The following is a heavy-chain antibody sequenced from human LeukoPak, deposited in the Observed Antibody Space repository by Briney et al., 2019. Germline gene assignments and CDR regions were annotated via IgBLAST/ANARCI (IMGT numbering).Heavy chain of an antibody. V-gene: IGHV4-39*01. CDR3: ARQTGSGLFILP. Sequence: KPSETLSLTCTVSGGSISSRSYYWGWIRQPPVKGLEWIGSIYYSGNTYYNASLKSQVSISIDTSKNQFSLRLTSVTAADTAVYYCARQTGSGLFILPGGKGTLVTVSS. CDR2: IYYSGNT. J-gene: IGHJ4*02. D-gene: IGHD3/OR15-3a*01. CDR1: GGSISSRSYY.